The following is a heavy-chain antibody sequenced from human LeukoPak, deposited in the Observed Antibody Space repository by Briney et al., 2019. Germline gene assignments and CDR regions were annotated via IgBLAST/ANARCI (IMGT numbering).Heavy chain of an antibody. Sequence: PGGSLRLSCAASGFTFSSYEMNWVRQAPGKGLEWVSYISSSGSTIYHADSVKGRFTISRDNAKNSLYLQMNSLRAEDTAVYYCARVVGEGGATNYFDYWGQGTLVTVSS. D-gene: IGHD1-26*01. CDR3: ARVVGEGGATNYFDY. CDR1: GFTFSSYE. J-gene: IGHJ4*02. CDR2: ISSSGSTI. V-gene: IGHV3-48*03.